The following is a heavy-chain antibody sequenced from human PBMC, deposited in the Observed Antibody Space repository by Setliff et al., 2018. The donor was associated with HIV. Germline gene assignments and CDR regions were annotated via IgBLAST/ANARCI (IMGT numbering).Heavy chain of an antibody. CDR3: ARLIHTGLLYLDY. CDR1: GVSISGHY. CDR2: IYTSGTT. V-gene: IGHV4-4*09. D-gene: IGHD2-8*02. J-gene: IGHJ4*02. Sequence: SETLSLTCSVSGVSISGHYWTWVRQPPGKGLEWIGYIYTSGTTEYNPSLESRVTISLDTAKDQVSLKLRSVTAADTALYYCARLIHTGLLYLDYWGLGMLVTVLL.